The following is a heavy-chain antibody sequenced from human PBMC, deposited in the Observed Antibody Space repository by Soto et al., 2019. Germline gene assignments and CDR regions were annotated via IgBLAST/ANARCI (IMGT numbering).Heavy chain of an antibody. CDR1: GFTFSSYA. Sequence: GGSLRLSCAASGFTFSSYAMHWVRQAPGKGLEWVAVISYDGSNKYYADSVKGRFTISRDNSKNTLYRQMNSLRAEDTAVYYCARGLITIFGVVAYDYYYGMDVWGQGTTVTVSS. D-gene: IGHD3-3*01. CDR2: ISYDGSNK. V-gene: IGHV3-30-3*01. J-gene: IGHJ6*02. CDR3: ARGLITIFGVVAYDYYYGMDV.